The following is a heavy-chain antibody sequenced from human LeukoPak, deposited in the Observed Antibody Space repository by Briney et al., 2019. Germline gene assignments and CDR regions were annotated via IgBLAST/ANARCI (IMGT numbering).Heavy chain of an antibody. CDR1: GFTFSSYW. J-gene: IGHJ4*02. D-gene: IGHD3-22*01. V-gene: IGHV3-74*01. Sequence: PGGSLRLSCAASGFTFSSYWMHWVRQAPGKGLVWVSRINTDGSTTNYADSVKGRFTISRDNAKNTLYLQMNSLRAEDTAVYYCASLGDTMIVAVDYWGQGTLVTVS. CDR3: ASLGDTMIVAVDY. CDR2: INTDGSTT.